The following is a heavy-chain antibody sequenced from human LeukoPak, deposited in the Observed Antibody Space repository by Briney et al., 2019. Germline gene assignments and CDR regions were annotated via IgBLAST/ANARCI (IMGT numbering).Heavy chain of an antibody. CDR1: GFIFSSYA. J-gene: IGHJ4*02. V-gene: IGHV3-30*18. Sequence: GGSLRLSCAASGFIFSSYAMHWVRQAPGKGLEWVAVISYDGSNKYYADSVKGRFTISRDNSKNTLSLQMNSLRAEDTAVYFCAKSLLTWHTEVLYFDYWGQGTLVTVSS. CDR3: AKSLLTWHTEVLYFDY. CDR2: ISYDGSNK. D-gene: IGHD2-15*01.